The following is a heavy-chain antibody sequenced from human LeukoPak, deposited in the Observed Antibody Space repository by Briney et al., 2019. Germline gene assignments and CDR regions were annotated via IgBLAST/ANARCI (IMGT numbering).Heavy chain of an antibody. CDR1: GGSISSSSYY. D-gene: IGHD2-2*02. V-gene: IGHV4-39*07. CDR2: IYYSGST. J-gene: IGHJ4*02. CDR3: ARGAIPGGFFDY. Sequence: PSETLSLTCTVSGGSISSSSYYWGWIRQPPGKGLEWIGSIYYSGSTYYNPSLKSRVTISVDTSKNQFSLKLSSVTAADTAVYYCARGAIPGGFFDYWGQGTLVTVSS.